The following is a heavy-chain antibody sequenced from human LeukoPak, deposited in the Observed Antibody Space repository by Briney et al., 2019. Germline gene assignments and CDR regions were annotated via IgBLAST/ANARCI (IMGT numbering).Heavy chain of an antibody. Sequence: GGSLRLSCAASGFTFSSYWMSWVRQAPGKGLEWVANIKQDGSEKYYVDSVKGRFTISRDNAKNSLYLQMNSLRAEDTAVYYCARGLGPVRGVIPDYWGQGTLVTVSS. CDR2: IKQDGSEK. CDR3: ARGLGPVRGVIPDY. V-gene: IGHV3-7*01. J-gene: IGHJ4*02. CDR1: GFTFSSYW. D-gene: IGHD3-10*01.